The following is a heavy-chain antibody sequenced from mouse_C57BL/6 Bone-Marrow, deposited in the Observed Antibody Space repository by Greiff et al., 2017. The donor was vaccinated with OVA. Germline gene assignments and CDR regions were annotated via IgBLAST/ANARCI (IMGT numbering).Heavy chain of an antibody. V-gene: IGHV1-52*01. J-gene: IGHJ3*01. CDR2: IDPSDSET. D-gene: IGHD2-4*01. CDR1: GYTFTSSW. Sequence: QVQLQQPGAELVRPGSSVQLSCKASGYTFTSSWLHWVKQRPIHGLDLIGNIDPSDSETHYNQKFKDKATLTVDKSSSTAYMQLSSLTSEDSAVYYCARYDYDVAYWGQGTLVTVSA. CDR3: ARYDYDVAY.